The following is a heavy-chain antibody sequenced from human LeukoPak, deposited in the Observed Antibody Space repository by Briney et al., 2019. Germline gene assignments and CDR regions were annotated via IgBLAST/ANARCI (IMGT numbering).Heavy chain of an antibody. D-gene: IGHD3-10*01. J-gene: IGHJ4*02. V-gene: IGHV3-7*01. CDR3: ARGYGSSRGWY. CDR2: IKHTGSET. Sequence: PGGSLRLSCAASGFRFSGYWMSWVRQAPGKGLEWVAKIKHTGSETHYVDSVKGRFTISRDNAKNSLYLQMNSLRAEDTAVYYCARGYGSSRGWYWGQGTLVTVSS. CDR1: GFRFSGYW.